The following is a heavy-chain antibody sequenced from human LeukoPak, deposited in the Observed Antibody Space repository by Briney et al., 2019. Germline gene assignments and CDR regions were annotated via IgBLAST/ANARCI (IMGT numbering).Heavy chain of an antibody. CDR1: GGSISSYY. J-gene: IGHJ6*02. V-gene: IGHV4-59*08. CDR3: ARQRDILTGGRYGMDV. Sequence: SETLSLTCTVSGGSISSYYWSWIRQPPGKGLEWIGYIYYSGSTNYNPSLKSRVTISVDTSKNQFSLKLSSVTAADTAVYYCARQRDILTGGRYGMDVWGQGTTVTVSS. CDR2: IYYSGST. D-gene: IGHD3-9*01.